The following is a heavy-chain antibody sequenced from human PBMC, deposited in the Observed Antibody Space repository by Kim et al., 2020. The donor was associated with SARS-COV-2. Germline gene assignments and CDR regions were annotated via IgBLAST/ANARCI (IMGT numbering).Heavy chain of an antibody. V-gene: IGHV5-51*01. Sequence: GESLKISCKGSGYSFTSYWIGWVRQMPGKGLEWMGIIYPGDSDTRYSPSFQGQVTISADKSISTAYLQGSSLKASDTAMYYCARQIEAAAGRNWFDPWGQGTLVTVSS. J-gene: IGHJ5*02. CDR1: GYSFTSYW. D-gene: IGHD6-13*01. CDR2: IYPGDSDT. CDR3: ARQIEAAAGRNWFDP.